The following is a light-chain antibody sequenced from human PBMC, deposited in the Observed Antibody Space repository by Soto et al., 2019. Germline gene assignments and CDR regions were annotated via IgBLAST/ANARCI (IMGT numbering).Light chain of an antibody. CDR3: QQRSNWTTT. CDR1: QTIDKT. V-gene: IGKV3-15*01. J-gene: IGKJ5*01. Sequence: EIVVTQSPATLSLSPGGRDILSCRASQTIDKTLAWYQRKPGKAPRLLIYDASTRATGVPARLSGSGYGTDLTITISSMKSEDFAVYYCQQRSNWTTTFGQGTRLEI. CDR2: DAS.